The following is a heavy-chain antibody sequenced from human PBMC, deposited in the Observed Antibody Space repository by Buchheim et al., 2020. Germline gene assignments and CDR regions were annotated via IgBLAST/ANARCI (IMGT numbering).Heavy chain of an antibody. CDR2: ISVNGGRT. CDR1: GFTFSSYA. J-gene: IGHJ4*02. CDR3: AKDNIMYYYDSSGYSTFDY. Sequence: EVQLLESGGGLVQPGGSLRLSCAASGFTFSSYAMSWVRQAPGKGLEWVSAISVNGGRTYYADSVKGRFTISRDNSKNTLYLQMNSLRTEDTAVYYCAKDNIMYYYDSSGYSTFDYWGQGTL. D-gene: IGHD3-22*01. V-gene: IGHV3-23*01.